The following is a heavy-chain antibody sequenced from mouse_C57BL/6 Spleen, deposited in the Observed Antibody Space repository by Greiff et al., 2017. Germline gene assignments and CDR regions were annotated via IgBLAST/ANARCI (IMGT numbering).Heavy chain of an antibody. CDR1: GYSITSGYY. Sequence: EVQLQESGPGLVKPSQSLSLTCSVTGYSITSGYYWNWIRQFPGNKLEWMGYISYDGSNNYNPSLKNRISITRDTSKNQFFLKLNSVTTEDTATYYCARDGYLGFAYWGQGTLVTVSA. CDR2: ISYDGSN. V-gene: IGHV3-6*01. CDR3: ARDGYLGFAY. D-gene: IGHD2-3*01. J-gene: IGHJ3*01.